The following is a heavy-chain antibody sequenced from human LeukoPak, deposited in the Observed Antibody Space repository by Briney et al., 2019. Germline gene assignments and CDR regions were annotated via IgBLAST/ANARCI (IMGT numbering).Heavy chain of an antibody. CDR1: GFIFNKHA. V-gene: IGHV3-23*01. J-gene: IGHJ4*02. Sequence: GGSLRLSCVASGFIFNKHAMSWVRQAPGKGLEWVSGLSGSGSSTDYADSVKGRFTVSRDNSKNTLYLQMNSLRAEDTAVYYCAKSWYFDYWGQGTLVTVSS. CDR2: LSGSGSST. CDR3: AKSWYFDY.